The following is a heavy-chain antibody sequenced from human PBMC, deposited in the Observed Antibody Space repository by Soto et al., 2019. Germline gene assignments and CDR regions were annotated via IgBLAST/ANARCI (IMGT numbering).Heavy chain of an antibody. CDR3: AREYYGSGSYPSPPSY. D-gene: IGHD3-10*01. J-gene: IGHJ4*02. Sequence: GGSLRLSCAASGFTFSSYAMHWVRQAPGKGLEWVAVISYDGSNKYYADSVKGRFTISRDNSKNTLYLQMNSLRAEDTAVYYCAREYYGSGSYPSPPSYWGQGTLVTVSS. CDR1: GFTFSSYA. CDR2: ISYDGSNK. V-gene: IGHV3-30-3*01.